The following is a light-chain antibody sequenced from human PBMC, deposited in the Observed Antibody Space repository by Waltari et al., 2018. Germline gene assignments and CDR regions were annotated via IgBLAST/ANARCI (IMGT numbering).Light chain of an antibody. CDR2: GPD. Sequence: SSALPPSPSLSVALGPPVRLPCPGARLRRPSARWSPQRPGPAPRLVLYGPDHRPSGIPDRFSGSTSGKTASLTITGAQAEDEADYYCHSRETFSTRLFGGGTRLTV. CDR1: RLRRPS. V-gene: IGLV3-19*01. CDR3: HSRETFSTRL. J-gene: IGLJ2*01.